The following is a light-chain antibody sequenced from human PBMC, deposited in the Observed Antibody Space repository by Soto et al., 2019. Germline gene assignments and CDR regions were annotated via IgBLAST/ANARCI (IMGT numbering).Light chain of an antibody. CDR3: HQRQYWPPIT. CDR1: QGVTTN. Sequence: EIVMTQSPATLSVSPGERATLSCRAGQGVTTNFAWYQQKSGQSPRLLIYDVSIRATGVPARFSGSGSGTDFTLTISRLEPEDFAVYYCHQRQYWPPITFGQGTRLEIK. J-gene: IGKJ5*01. CDR2: DVS. V-gene: IGKV3-15*01.